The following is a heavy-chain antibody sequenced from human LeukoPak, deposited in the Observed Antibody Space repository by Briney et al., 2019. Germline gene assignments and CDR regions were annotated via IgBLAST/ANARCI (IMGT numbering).Heavy chain of an antibody. Sequence: GGSLRLSCAGSGSTFSNAWLSWVRQAPGKGLEWVGRIKSKYDGGTIDFPAPMKGRFTISRDDSKNTLYLQMSSLKTEDTAVYYCATGAYFDYWGQGILVTVSS. J-gene: IGHJ4*02. CDR1: GSTFSNAW. CDR2: IKSKYDGGTI. V-gene: IGHV3-15*01. CDR3: ATGAYFDY.